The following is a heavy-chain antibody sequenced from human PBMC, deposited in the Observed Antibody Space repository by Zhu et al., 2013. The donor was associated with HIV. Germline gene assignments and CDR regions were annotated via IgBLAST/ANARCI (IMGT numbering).Heavy chain of an antibody. Sequence: QVQLQESGPGLVKPSETLSLTCTVSGGSISSSSYYWGWIRQPPGKGLEWIGSIYYSGSTYYNPSLKSRVTISVDTSKNQFSLKLSSVTAADTAVYYCARVDRGDGYNSHDYWGQGTLVTVSS. J-gene: IGHJ4*02. CDR3: ARVDRGDGYNSHDY. CDR2: IYYSGST. CDR1: GGSISSSSYY. V-gene: IGHV4-39*07. D-gene: IGHD1-1*01.